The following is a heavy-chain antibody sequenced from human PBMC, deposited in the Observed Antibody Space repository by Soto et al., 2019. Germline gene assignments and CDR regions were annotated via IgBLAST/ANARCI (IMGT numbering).Heavy chain of an antibody. Sequence: GASVKVSCKVSGYTLTDLAMHWVRQAPGKGLEWMGGFDPEDGETIYAQKFQGRVTMTEDTSTDTAYMELSSLRSEDTAVYYCATALGLVIGNFDYWGQGTLVTVSS. CDR2: FDPEDGET. CDR3: ATALGLVIGNFDY. CDR1: GYTLTDLA. V-gene: IGHV1-24*01. J-gene: IGHJ4*02. D-gene: IGHD3-10*01.